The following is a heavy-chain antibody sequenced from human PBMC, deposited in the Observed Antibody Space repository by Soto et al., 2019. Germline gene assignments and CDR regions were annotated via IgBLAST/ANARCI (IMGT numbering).Heavy chain of an antibody. V-gene: IGHV4-31*03. D-gene: IGHD3-16*02. CDR1: GGSISSCGYY. J-gene: IGHJ4*02. Sequence: TLSLTCTVSGGSISSCGYYWSWIRPHKGQGLEWIGYIYYSGSTYYNPSLKSRVTISVDTSKNQFSLKLSSVTAADTAVYYCARGSIITFWGVFVAMGPSLDYWGQGTLDTGSS. CDR2: IYYSGST. CDR3: ARGSIITFWGVFVAMGPSLDY.